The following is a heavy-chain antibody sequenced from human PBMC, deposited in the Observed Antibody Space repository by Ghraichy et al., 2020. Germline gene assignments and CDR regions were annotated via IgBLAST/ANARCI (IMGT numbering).Heavy chain of an antibody. J-gene: IGHJ2*01. V-gene: IGHV4-4*02. CDR1: GGSISSIYW. CDR2: IFHTGST. CDR3: ARKRYFDL. Sequence: ESLNISCAVSGGSISSIYWWTWVRQSPEKGLEWIGEIFHTGSTNYNPSLKSQVTISVDMSNNQFSLKLTSVTAADTAVYYCARKRYFDLWGRGTLVTVSS.